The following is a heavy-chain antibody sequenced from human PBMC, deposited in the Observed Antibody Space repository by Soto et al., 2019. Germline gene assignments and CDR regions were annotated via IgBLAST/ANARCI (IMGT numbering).Heavy chain of an antibody. CDR2: IYPGDSDT. CDR1: GYSFTSYW. V-gene: IGHV5-51*01. CDR3: ARPYDSSGNDAFDI. J-gene: IGHJ3*02. D-gene: IGHD3-22*01. Sequence: ESMKISFKGSGYSFTSYWIGWVRQIPGKGLEWMGIIYPGDSDTRYSPSFQGQVTISADKSISTAYLQWSSLRASDTAMYYCARPYDSSGNDAFDIWGQGTMVTVSS.